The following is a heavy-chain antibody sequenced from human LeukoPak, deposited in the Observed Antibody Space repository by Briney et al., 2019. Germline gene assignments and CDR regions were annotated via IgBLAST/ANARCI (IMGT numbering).Heavy chain of an antibody. CDR1: GSTFSSYA. CDR3: ARVAHLEYSSSYYPDAFDI. Sequence: GGSLRLSCAASGSTFSSYAMHWVRQAPGKGLEWVAVISYDGSNKYYADSVKGRFTISRDNSKNTLYLQMNSLRAEDTAVYYCARVAHLEYSSSYYPDAFDIWGQGTMVTVSS. J-gene: IGHJ3*02. D-gene: IGHD6-6*01. CDR2: ISYDGSNK. V-gene: IGHV3-30-3*01.